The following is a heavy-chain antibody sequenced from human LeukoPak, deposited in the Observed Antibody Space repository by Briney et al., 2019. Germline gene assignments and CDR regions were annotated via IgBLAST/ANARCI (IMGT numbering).Heavy chain of an antibody. CDR2: ISYDGSNR. V-gene: IGHV3-30*18. CDR1: GFTFSSYG. Sequence: GGSLRLSCAASGFTFSSYGMHWVRQAPGKGLEWVAVISYDGSNRYYADSVKGRFTISRDNSKNTLYLQMNSLRAEDTAVYYCAKGGRWTGQDAYGYWGQGTLVTVSS. CDR3: AKGGRWTGQDAYGY. D-gene: IGHD3-10*01. J-gene: IGHJ4*02.